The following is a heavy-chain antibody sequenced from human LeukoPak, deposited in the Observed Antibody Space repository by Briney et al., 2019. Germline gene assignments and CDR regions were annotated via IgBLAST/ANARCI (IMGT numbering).Heavy chain of an antibody. V-gene: IGHV4-39*01. CDR1: GGSISSSSYY. Sequence: PSETLSLTCTVSGGSISSSSYYWGWIRQPPGKGLEWIGSIYYSGSTYYNPSLKSRVTISVDTPKNQFSLKLSSVTAADTAVYYCARPKSGSYYYFDYWGQGTLVTVSS. CDR3: ARPKSGSYYYFDY. D-gene: IGHD1-26*01. CDR2: IYYSGST. J-gene: IGHJ4*02.